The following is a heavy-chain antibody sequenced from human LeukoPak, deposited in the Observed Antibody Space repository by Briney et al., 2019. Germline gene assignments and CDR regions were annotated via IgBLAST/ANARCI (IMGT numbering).Heavy chain of an antibody. J-gene: IGHJ4*02. D-gene: IGHD1-26*01. Sequence: GASLRLSCAASGFTFSSYAMSWVRQAPGKGLEWVSAISGSGGSTYYADSVKGRFTISRDNSKNTLYLQMNSLRAEDTAVYYCAKDTWELFSFDYWGQGTLATVSS. V-gene: IGHV3-23*01. CDR3: AKDTWELFSFDY. CDR2: ISGSGGST. CDR1: GFTFSSYA.